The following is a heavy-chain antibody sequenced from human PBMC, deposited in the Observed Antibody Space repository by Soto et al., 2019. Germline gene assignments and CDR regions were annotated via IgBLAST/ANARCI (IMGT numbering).Heavy chain of an antibody. Sequence: DVQLVESGGGLVKPGGSLRLSCVASGPTFSTYGMNWLRQTPGTGLEWVSSITSSGSYIHYADSVQGRFTVSRDNAKNSMYLQMNSLRVEDTAVYFCARDESAGSSTSNWGQGTLVTVSS. J-gene: IGHJ4*02. V-gene: IGHV3-21*01. CDR2: ITSSGSYI. CDR3: ARDESAGSSTSN. D-gene: IGHD2-2*01. CDR1: GPTFSTYG.